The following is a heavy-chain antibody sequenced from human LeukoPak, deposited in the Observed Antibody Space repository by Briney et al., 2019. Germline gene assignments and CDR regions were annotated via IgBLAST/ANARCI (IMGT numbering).Heavy chain of an antibody. V-gene: IGHV1-69*05. CDR3: ARGSNWNYVLAY. CDR2: IIPIFGTA. CDR1: GGTFSSYA. Sequence: SVKVSCKASGGTFSSYAISWVRQAPGQGLEWMGGIIPIFGTANYAQKFQGRVTMTTDESTSTAYMELSSLRSEDTAVYYCARGSNWNYVLAYWGQGTLVTVSS. D-gene: IGHD1-7*01. J-gene: IGHJ4*02.